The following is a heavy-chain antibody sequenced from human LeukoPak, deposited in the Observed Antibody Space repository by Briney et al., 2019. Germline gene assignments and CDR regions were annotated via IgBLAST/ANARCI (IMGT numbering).Heavy chain of an antibody. V-gene: IGHV4-59*01. CDR1: GASISSYY. J-gene: IGHJ4*02. Sequence: PSETLSLSCSVSGASISSYYWSWIRQPPGRGLEWIGYIYYSGSINYNPSLKSRVTISADTSKNQFYLKLTSVTAADTAVYYCARMGDGYNLRYFDYWGQGTLVTVSS. CDR2: IYYSGSI. D-gene: IGHD5-24*01. CDR3: ARMGDGYNLRYFDY.